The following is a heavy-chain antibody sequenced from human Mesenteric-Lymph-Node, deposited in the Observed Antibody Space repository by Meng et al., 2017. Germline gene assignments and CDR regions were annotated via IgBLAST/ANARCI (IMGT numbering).Heavy chain of an antibody. Sequence: GESLKISCAASGFTFSNYAMTWVRQAPGKGLEWVSVISGSAVITYYADSVKGRFTISRDNFNNTLYLQMNSLRAEDTAVYYCAKITVTKTTASYWGQGTQVTVSS. CDR2: ISGSAVIT. D-gene: IGHD4-17*01. CDR1: GFTFSNYA. V-gene: IGHV3-23*01. J-gene: IGHJ4*02. CDR3: AKITVTKTTASY.